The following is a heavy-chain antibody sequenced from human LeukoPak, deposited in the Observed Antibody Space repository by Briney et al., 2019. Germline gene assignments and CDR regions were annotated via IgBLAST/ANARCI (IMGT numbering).Heavy chain of an antibody. CDR2: IKSKTHGGTT. CDR1: GFTFSNAW. J-gene: IGHJ3*02. Sequence: GGSLRLSCAASGFTFSNAWMSWVRQAPGKGLEWVGRIKSKTHGGTTDYAAPVKGRFTISRDDSKNTLYLHMNSLKTEDTAVYYCTTRRDSSQSFDIWGQGTMVTVSS. D-gene: IGHD3-22*01. CDR3: TTRRDSSQSFDI. V-gene: IGHV3-15*01.